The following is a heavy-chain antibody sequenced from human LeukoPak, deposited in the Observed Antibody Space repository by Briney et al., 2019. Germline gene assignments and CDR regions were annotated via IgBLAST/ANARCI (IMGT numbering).Heavy chain of an antibody. V-gene: IGHV4-39*07. D-gene: IGHD4-17*01. CDR2: IHYSGST. CDR3: ASPPSVNPYGDYGYAFDI. CDR1: GRSIISSSYY. Sequence: PSETLSLTCTISGRSIISSSYYWGCIRQPPGKGLEWIGRIHYSGSTYYNPSHKSRVTISVDTSKNQFSLKLSSVTAADTAVYYCASPPSVNPYGDYGYAFDIWGQGTMVTVSS. J-gene: IGHJ3*02.